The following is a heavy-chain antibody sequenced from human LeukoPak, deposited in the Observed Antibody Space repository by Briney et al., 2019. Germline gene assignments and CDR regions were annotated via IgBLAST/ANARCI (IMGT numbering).Heavy chain of an antibody. CDR3: ARGNYDSSGYPFDY. V-gene: IGHV4-59*01. CDR1: GGSISSYY. J-gene: IGHJ4*02. CDR2: IYYSGST. D-gene: IGHD3-22*01. Sequence: SETLSLTCTVYGGSISSYYWSWIRQPPGKGLEWIGYIYYSGSTNYNPSLKSRVTISVDTSKNQFSLKLSSVTAADTAVYYCARGNYDSSGYPFDYWGQGTLVTVSS.